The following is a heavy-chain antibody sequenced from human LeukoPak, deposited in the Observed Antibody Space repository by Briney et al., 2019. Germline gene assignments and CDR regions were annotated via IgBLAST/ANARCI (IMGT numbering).Heavy chain of an antibody. D-gene: IGHD6-19*01. CDR2: ISGRGDIT. J-gene: IGHJ4*02. Sequence: PGGSLRLSCAASGFAFSTYAMGWVRQTPGKGLEWVSSISGRGDITYYGDSMKGRFTISGDNSKNTLFLQMNSLRAEDTATYYCAKSTSSGWYVFDYWGQGTLVTVSS. CDR3: AKSTSSGWYVFDY. CDR1: GFAFSTYA. V-gene: IGHV3-23*01.